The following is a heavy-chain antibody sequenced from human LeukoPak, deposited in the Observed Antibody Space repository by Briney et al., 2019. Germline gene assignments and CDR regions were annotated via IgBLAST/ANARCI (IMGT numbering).Heavy chain of an antibody. CDR3: AKMPGYFDY. Sequence: GGFLRLSCEASGLTFNSYGMSWVRQAPGKGLQWVSAITGDGTTTYYADSVKGRFTISRDNSKNMLYLQMSSLRAEDTAVYYCAKMPGYFDYWGQGTLVPVSS. CDR2: ITGDGTTT. V-gene: IGHV3-23*01. CDR1: GLTFNSYG. J-gene: IGHJ4*02. D-gene: IGHD2-2*01.